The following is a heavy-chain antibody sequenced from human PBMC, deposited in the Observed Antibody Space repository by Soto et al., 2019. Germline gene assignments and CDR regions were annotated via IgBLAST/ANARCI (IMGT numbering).Heavy chain of an antibody. D-gene: IGHD3-22*01. CDR2: IYYSGST. CDR1: GGSISSSSYY. J-gene: IGHJ4*02. CDR3: ARDGSNYYDSSGYSHFDD. Sequence: PSETLSLTCTVSGGSISSSSYYWGWIRQPPGKGLEWIGSIYYSGSTYYNPSLKSRVTISVDTSKNQFSLKLSSVTAADTAVYYCARDGSNYYDSSGYSHFDDWGQGTLVTVSS. V-gene: IGHV4-39*02.